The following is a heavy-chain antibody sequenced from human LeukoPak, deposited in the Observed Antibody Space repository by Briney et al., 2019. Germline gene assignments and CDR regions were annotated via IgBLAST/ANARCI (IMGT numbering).Heavy chain of an antibody. Sequence: ASVTVSFTASGYTFTTYYIHWVRQAPGQGLEWLGIINPSGGSPTYAQKFQGRVTMTRDTSTSTVYMELSSLRSDDTAVYYCARVGSVDTSGYYDYWGQGTLVTVSS. CDR2: INPSGGSP. J-gene: IGHJ4*02. CDR3: ARVGSVDTSGYYDY. V-gene: IGHV1-46*01. D-gene: IGHD3-22*01. CDR1: GYTFTTYY.